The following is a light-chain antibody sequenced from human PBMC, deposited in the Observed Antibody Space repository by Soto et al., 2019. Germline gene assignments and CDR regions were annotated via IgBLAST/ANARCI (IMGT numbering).Light chain of an antibody. Sequence: EMVLTQSPGTLSLSPGERATLSCRASQSVSSSYLAWYQQKPGQAPRLLIYSASSRATGIPDRFSGSGSGKDFTLTISRLETEDFAVYYWQEYCSSSITFGQGTRLES. V-gene: IGKV3-20*01. J-gene: IGKJ5*01. CDR1: QSVSSSY. CDR3: QEYCSSSIT. CDR2: SAS.